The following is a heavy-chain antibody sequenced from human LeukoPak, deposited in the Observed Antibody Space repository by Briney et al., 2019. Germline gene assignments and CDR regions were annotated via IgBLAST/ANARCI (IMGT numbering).Heavy chain of an antibody. V-gene: IGHV4-34*01. CDR3: ARVARRPYYYDSSGYYPYYFDY. Sequence: SETLSLTCAVYGGSFCGYYWSWIRQPPGKGLEWIGEINHSGSTNYNPSLKSRVTISVDTSKNQFSLKLSSVTAADTAVYYCARVARRPYYYDSSGYYPYYFDYWGQGTLVTVSS. CDR1: GGSFCGYY. J-gene: IGHJ4*02. CDR2: INHSGST. D-gene: IGHD3-22*01.